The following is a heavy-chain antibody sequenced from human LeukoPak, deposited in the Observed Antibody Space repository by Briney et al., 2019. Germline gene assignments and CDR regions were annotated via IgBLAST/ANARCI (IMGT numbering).Heavy chain of an antibody. CDR2: INHSGST. D-gene: IGHD2-15*01. Sequence: SETLSLTCAVYGGSFSGYYWSWIRQPPGKGLEWIGEINHSGSTNYNPSLKSRVTISVDTSKNQFSLKLNSVTAADTAVYYCARGLLGWTYYFDYWGQGTLVTVSS. V-gene: IGHV4-34*01. J-gene: IGHJ4*02. CDR1: GGSFSGYY. CDR3: ARGLLGWTYYFDY.